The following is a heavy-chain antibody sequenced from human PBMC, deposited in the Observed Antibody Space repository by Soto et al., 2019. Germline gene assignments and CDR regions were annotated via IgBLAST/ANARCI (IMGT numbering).Heavy chain of an antibody. D-gene: IGHD3-10*01. CDR3: ARDYYYGSGNYYRADYYHYGMDV. CDR2: IYTGGNT. CDR1: GFTVTSYY. Sequence: RRLSCAASGFTVTSYYMSWVRQAPGKGLEWVSLIYTGGNTNDADSVKGRFTISRDNSKNTLYLQMNSLRAEDTAVYYCARDYYYGSGNYYRADYYHYGMDVWGQGTTVTVSS. J-gene: IGHJ6*02. V-gene: IGHV3-53*01.